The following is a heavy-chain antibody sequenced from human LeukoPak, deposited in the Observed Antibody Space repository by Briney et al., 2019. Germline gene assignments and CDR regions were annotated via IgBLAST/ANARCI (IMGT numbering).Heavy chain of an antibody. Sequence: SGTLSLTCAVSGGSISSSNWWSWVRQPPGKGLEWIGEIYHSGSTNYNPSLKSRVTISVDKSKNQFSLKLSSVTAADTAVYYCARDRGPSSYSSSWYRRSLAGWFDPWGQGTLVTVSS. CDR3: ARDRGPSSYSSSWYRRSLAGWFDP. D-gene: IGHD6-13*01. J-gene: IGHJ5*02. V-gene: IGHV4-4*02. CDR1: GGSISSSNW. CDR2: IYHSGST.